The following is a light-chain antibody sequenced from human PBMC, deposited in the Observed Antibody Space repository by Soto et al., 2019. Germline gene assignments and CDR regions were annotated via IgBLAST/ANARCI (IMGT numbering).Light chain of an antibody. V-gene: IGKV3-20*01. CDR1: QSVSSSY. CDR2: GAS. J-gene: IGKJ2*01. Sequence: EIVLTQSPGTLSLSPGERATLSCTASQSVSSSYLAWYQQKPGQAPRLIIYGASSRATGIPDRFSGSGSGTDFTITISRLELEDFAVYYCQQYGSSPTFGQGTKLEIK. CDR3: QQYGSSPT.